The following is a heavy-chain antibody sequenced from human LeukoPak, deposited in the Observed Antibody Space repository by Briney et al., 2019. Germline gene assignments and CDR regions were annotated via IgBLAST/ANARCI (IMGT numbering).Heavy chain of an antibody. V-gene: IGHV1-2*02. Sequence: ASVNVSCKASGYTFTNYYMHGVRQAPGQGVEWMGWINPNSGGKNNVQKLHGRVTMTRDTSLIPASMDLSRLTADDTDAYQCVRGVGVGGGVDPWGQGTMVTVSS. CDR3: VRGVGVGGGVDP. D-gene: IGHD1-26*01. CDR1: GYTFTNYY. CDR2: INPNSGGK. J-gene: IGHJ5*02.